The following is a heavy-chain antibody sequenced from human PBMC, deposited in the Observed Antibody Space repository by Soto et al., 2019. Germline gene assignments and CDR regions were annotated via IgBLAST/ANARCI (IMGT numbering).Heavy chain of an antibody. CDR1: GGTFSSYA. J-gene: IGHJ6*03. CDR3: ASLTYYYYYMDV. CDR2: IIPYYGTT. V-gene: IGHV1-69*05. Sequence: SVKVSCKASGGTFSSYAISWVRQAPGQGLEWMGGIIPYYGTTNYAQKLQGRVTMTTDTSTSTAYMELRSLRSDDTAVYYCASLTYYYYYMDVWGKGTTVTVSS. D-gene: IGHD3-9*01.